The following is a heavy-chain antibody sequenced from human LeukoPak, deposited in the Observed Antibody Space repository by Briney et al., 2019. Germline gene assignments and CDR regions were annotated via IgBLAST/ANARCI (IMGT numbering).Heavy chain of an antibody. D-gene: IGHD2-2*01. CDR2: FDPEDGET. V-gene: IGHV1-24*01. CDR3: APAQPGYCSSTSCHGDAFDI. Sequence: ASVKVSCKVSGYTLTELSMHWVRQAPGKGLEWMGGFDPEDGETIYAQKFQGRVTMTEDTSTDTAYMELSSLRSEDTAVYYCAPAQPGYCSSTSCHGDAFDIWGQGTMVTVSS. CDR1: GYTLTELS. J-gene: IGHJ3*02.